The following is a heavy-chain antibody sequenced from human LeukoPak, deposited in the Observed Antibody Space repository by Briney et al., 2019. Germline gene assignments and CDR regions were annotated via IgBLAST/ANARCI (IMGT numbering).Heavy chain of an antibody. CDR1: GGSINNYY. Sequence: SETLSLTCTVSGGSINNYYWTWIRQPPGKGLEWIGYIHTTGSTNYNPSLKTRVTISVDTSKNLFSLKLTSVIAADTAVYYCARHGRYDAFDIWGRGTMVTVSS. CDR2: IHTTGST. CDR3: ARHGRYDAFDI. V-gene: IGHV4-4*09. J-gene: IGHJ3*02. D-gene: IGHD1-26*01.